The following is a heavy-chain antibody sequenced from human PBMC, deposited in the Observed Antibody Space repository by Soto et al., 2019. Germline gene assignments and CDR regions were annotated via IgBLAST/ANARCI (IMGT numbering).Heavy chain of an antibody. CDR1: GFSLTTSGVG. V-gene: IGHV2-5*02. CDR3: AHRGYMYGNWDHGYFDY. CDR2: IYWDDDK. D-gene: IGHD5-18*01. J-gene: IGHJ4*02. Sequence: QITLKESGPPRVKPTQTLALTCTFSGFSLTTSGVGVAWIRKTPGKALEWLAVIYWDDDKRYSPSLMSRLTITKDTSKKQVVLTMANMDPVDTGTYFCAHRGYMYGNWDHGYFDYWGQGTLVTVSS.